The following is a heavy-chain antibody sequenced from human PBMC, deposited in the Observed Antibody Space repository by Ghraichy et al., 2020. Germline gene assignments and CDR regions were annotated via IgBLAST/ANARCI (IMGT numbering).Heavy chain of an antibody. Sequence: GGSLRLSCAASGFTFSSYSMHWVRQAPGKGLEWISYIWGNSDTKTYADSVMGRFTISRDNAKNSLYLQIHSLKDEDTAVYHCVRDRDYAFDMSGQGTMVIFSS. CDR2: IWGNSDTK. CDR1: GFTFSSYS. J-gene: IGHJ3*02. D-gene: IGHD3/OR15-3a*01. CDR3: VRDRDYAFDM. V-gene: IGHV3-48*02.